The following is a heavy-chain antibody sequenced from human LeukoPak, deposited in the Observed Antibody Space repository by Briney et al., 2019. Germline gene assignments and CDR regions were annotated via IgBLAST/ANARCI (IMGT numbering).Heavy chain of an antibody. D-gene: IGHD2-2*01. CDR1: GGSFSGYY. J-gene: IGHJ4*02. Sequence: SETLSLTCAVYGGSFSGYYWSWIRQPPGKGLEWIGEINHSGGTNYNPSLKSRVTISVDTSKNQFSLKLSSVTAADTAVYYCARGPTYCSSTSCGNLYDYWGQGTLVTVSS. V-gene: IGHV4-34*01. CDR3: ARGPTYCSSTSCGNLYDY. CDR2: INHSGGT.